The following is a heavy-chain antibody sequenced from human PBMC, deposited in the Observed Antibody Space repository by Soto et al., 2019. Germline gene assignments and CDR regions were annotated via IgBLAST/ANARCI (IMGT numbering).Heavy chain of an antibody. CDR3: SRDSYYYGSGSYYKGAFDI. D-gene: IGHD3-10*01. CDR1: GFTFSSYG. V-gene: IGHV3-33*01. Sequence: GGSLRLSCAASGFTFSSYGMHWVRQAPGKGLEWVAVIWYDGSNKYYADSVKGRFTISRDNSKNTLYLQMNSLRAEDTAVYYCSRDSYYYGSGSYYKGAFDIWGQGTMVTVSS. J-gene: IGHJ3*02. CDR2: IWYDGSNK.